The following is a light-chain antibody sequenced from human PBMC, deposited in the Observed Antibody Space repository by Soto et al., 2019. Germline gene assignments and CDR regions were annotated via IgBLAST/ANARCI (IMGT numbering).Light chain of an antibody. V-gene: IGLV2-14*01. J-gene: IGLJ1*01. Sequence: QSVLTQPASVSGSPGQSITISCTGTSSDVGGYNYVSWYQQHPGKAPKLMIYDVSNRPSGVSNRFSGSKSGNTASLTISGRPAEDEADYYCSSYTRRSTFDVFGTGTKLTVL. CDR1: SSDVGGYNY. CDR2: DVS. CDR3: SSYTRRSTFDV.